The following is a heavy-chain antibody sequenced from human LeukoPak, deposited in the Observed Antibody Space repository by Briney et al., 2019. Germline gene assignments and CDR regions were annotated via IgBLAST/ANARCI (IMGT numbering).Heavy chain of an antibody. J-gene: IGHJ3*02. D-gene: IGHD6-13*01. V-gene: IGHV3-21*01. Sequence: GGSLRLSCAASGFTFSSYSMNWVRQAPGKGLEWVSSISSSSSYIYYADSVKGRFTISRDNAKNSLYLPMNSPRAEDTAVYYCARDLEQQLDGGAFDIWGQGTMVTVSS. CDR3: ARDLEQQLDGGAFDI. CDR2: ISSSSSYI. CDR1: GFTFSSYS.